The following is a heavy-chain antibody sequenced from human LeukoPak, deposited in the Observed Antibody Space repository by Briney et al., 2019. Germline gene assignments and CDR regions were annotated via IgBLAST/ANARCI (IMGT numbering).Heavy chain of an antibody. CDR3: ARARVPIAVAGLYYFDY. V-gene: IGHV1-2*02. D-gene: IGHD6-19*01. CDR2: IKPDSGSS. J-gene: IGHJ4*02. CDR1: GYTFTAYY. Sequence: ASVKVSCTSSGYTFTAYYIHWLRQAPGQGPEWMGWIKPDSGSSHYAQKFQGRVTMTSDTSSNSAYMDLNSLKSDDTALYYCARARVPIAVAGLYYFDYWGQGALVTVSS.